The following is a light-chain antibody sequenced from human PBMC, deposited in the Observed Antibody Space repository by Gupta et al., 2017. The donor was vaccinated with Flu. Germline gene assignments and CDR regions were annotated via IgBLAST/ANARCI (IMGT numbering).Light chain of an antibody. CDR1: NIGTKR. J-gene: IGLJ2*01. Sequence: SYVLTQPPSVSVAPGQTARITCGENNIGTKRVHWYQQKPGQAPVMVVYDDSDRPSGIPERFSGSNSGNTANLTIRRGEAGDEADYYCQVWDSSSDPAVFGGGTKLTVL. CDR2: DDS. V-gene: IGLV3-21*02. CDR3: QVWDSSSDPAV.